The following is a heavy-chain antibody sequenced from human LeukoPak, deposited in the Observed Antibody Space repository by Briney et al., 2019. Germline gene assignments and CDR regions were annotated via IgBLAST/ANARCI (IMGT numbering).Heavy chain of an antibody. CDR3: ARASGFGSSASLQPSTY. D-gene: IGHD3-3*01. CDR1: GFTFSSYG. J-gene: IGHJ4*02. V-gene: IGHV3-33*01. Sequence: PGGSLRLSCAASGFTFSSYGMHWVRQAPGKGLEWVAVIWYDGSNKYYADSVKGRFTISRDNSRNTLYLQMNSLRAEDTAVYYCARASGFGSSASLQPSTYGAQETLVTVSS. CDR2: IWYDGSNK.